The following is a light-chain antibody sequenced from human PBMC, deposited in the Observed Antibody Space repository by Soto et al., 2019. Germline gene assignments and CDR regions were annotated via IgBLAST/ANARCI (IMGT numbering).Light chain of an antibody. CDR3: QQYNSYPLT. CDR1: ESVSSW. CDR2: KAS. J-gene: IGKJ4*01. Sequence: DNQMTQCPSTLSASVGDRVTITCRASESVSSWLAWYQQKPGKAPKLLIYKASSLERGVPSRFSGSGSGTEFTLTISSLQPDDFATYYCQQYNSYPLTFGGGTKVEIK. V-gene: IGKV1-5*03.